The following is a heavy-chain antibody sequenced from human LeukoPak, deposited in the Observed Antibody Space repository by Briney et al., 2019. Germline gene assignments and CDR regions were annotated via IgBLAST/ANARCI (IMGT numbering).Heavy chain of an antibody. J-gene: IGHJ6*04. Sequence: GGSLRLSCTASGFTFGYYAMSWVRQAPGKGLEWVGFIRSTPYGGTTEYAASVKGRFTISRDNAKNSLYLQMNSLRAEDTAVYYCAELGITMVGGVLRKGTTVTISS. CDR2: IRSTPYGGTT. V-gene: IGHV3-49*04. D-gene: IGHD3-10*02. CDR3: AELGITMVGGV. CDR1: GFTFGYYA.